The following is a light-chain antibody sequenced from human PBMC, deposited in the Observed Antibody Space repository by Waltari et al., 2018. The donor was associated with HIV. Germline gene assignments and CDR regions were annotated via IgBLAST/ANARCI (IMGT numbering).Light chain of an antibody. Sequence: QSDLTQPASVSGSPGQSITISCTGTSSDFGGYNYVSCYKQHPGKAPKLMIYDVSNRPSGVASRFSGSKSGNTASLTISGLQAEDEADYYCSSYTSSSTLYVFGTGTKVTVL. CDR3: SSYTSSSTLYV. CDR2: DVS. CDR1: SSDFGGYNY. J-gene: IGLJ1*01. V-gene: IGLV2-14*01.